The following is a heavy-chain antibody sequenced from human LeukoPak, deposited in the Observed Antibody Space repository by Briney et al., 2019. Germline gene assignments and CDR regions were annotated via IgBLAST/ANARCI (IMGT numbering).Heavy chain of an antibody. V-gene: IGHV4-34*09. Sequence: KTSETLSLTCAVYGGSFSGYYWSWIRQPPGKGLEWIGEINHSGSTNYNPSLKSRVTISVDTSKNQFSLKLSSVTAADTAVYYCARWGLRYFDWSFDYWGQGTLVTVSS. CDR2: INHSGST. D-gene: IGHD3-9*01. J-gene: IGHJ4*02. CDR3: ARWGLRYFDWSFDY. CDR1: GGSFSGYY.